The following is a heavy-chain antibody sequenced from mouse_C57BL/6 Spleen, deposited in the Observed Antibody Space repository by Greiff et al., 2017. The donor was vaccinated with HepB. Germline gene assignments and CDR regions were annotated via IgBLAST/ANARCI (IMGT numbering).Heavy chain of an antibody. J-gene: IGHJ4*01. CDR1: GYSFTDYN. CDR2: INPNYGTT. Sequence: VQLKESGPELVKPGASVKISCKASGYSFTDYNMNWVKQSNGKSLEWIGVINPNYGTTSYNQKFKGKATLTVDQSSSTAYMQLNSLTSEDSAVYYCARAGSSGSPYYYAMDYWGQGTSVTVSS. V-gene: IGHV1-39*01. D-gene: IGHD3-2*02. CDR3: ARAGSSGSPYYYAMDY.